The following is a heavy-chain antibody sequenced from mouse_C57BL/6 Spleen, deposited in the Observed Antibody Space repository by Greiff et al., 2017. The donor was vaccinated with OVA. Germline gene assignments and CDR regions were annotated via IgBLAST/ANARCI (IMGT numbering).Heavy chain of an antibody. J-gene: IGHJ3*01. D-gene: IGHD2-2*01. V-gene: IGHV1-9*01. Sequence: QVQLQQSGAELMKPGASVKLSCKATGYTFTGYWIEWVKQRPGHGLEWIGEILPGSGSTNYNEKFKGKATFTADTSSNTAYMQLSSLTTEDSAIYYCASIYYGYHVFAYWGQGTLVTVSA. CDR1: GYTFTGYW. CDR2: ILPGSGST. CDR3: ASIYYGYHVFAY.